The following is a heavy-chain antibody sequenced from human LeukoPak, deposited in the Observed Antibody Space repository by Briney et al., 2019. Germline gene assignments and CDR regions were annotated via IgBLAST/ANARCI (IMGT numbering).Heavy chain of an antibody. D-gene: IGHD3-22*01. V-gene: IGHV4-39*07. CDR1: GGSISSSSYY. J-gene: IGHJ3*02. CDR3: ARDMDTYYYDSSGYQDAFDI. Sequence: PSETLSLTCTVSGGSISSSSYYWGWIRQPPGKGLEWIGSIYYSGSTYYNPSLKSRVTISVDTSKNQFSLKLSSVTAADTAVYYCARDMDTYYYDSSGYQDAFDIWGQGTMVTVSS. CDR2: IYYSGST.